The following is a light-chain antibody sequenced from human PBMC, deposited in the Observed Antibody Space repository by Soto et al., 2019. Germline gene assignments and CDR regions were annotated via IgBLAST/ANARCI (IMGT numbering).Light chain of an antibody. V-gene: IGLV2-14*01. CDR2: EVS. Sequence: QSVLTQPASVSGSPGQSITISCTGTSNDIGNYNYVSWYQQHPGKAPKFMIYEVSNRPSGVSNRFSGSKSGNTASLTISGLQAEDEADYYCTSYTSSDTYVFGSGTKLTVL. CDR3: TSYTSSDTYV. J-gene: IGLJ1*01. CDR1: SNDIGNYNY.